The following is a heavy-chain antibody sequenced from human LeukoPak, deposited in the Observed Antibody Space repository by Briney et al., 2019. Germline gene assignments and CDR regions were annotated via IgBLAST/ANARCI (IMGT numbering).Heavy chain of an antibody. D-gene: IGHD3-3*01. CDR3: AKGPSRFFPLYMXV. CDR1: GFTFEDYA. J-gene: IGHJ6*03. Sequence: PGGSLRLSCAASGFTFEDYAMYWVRQAPGKGLEWVSLISGDSGSTYYADSVKGRFTISRDNSKNSLFLQMNSVRSEDTALYYCAKGPSRFFPLYMXVWGKGTTVTVSS. CDR2: ISGDSGST. V-gene: IGHV3-43*02.